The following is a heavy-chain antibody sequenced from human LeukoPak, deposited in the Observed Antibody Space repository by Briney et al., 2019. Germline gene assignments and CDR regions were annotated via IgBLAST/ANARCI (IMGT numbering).Heavy chain of an antibody. CDR1: GGSFSGYY. CDR3: ARSRLGGPYNWFDP. CDR2: INHSGST. J-gene: IGHJ5*02. V-gene: IGHV4-34*01. Sequence: SETLSLTRAVYGGSFSGYYWSWIRQPPGKGLEWIGEINHSGSTNYNPSLKSRVTISVDTSKNQFSLKLSSVTAADTAVYYCARSRLGGPYNWFDPWGQGTLVTVSS. D-gene: IGHD3-16*01.